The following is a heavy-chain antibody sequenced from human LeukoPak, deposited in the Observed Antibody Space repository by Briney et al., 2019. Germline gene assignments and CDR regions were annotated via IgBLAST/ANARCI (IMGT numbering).Heavy chain of an antibody. CDR3: ARGPNPVGWLGSEDFDY. Sequence: ASVRVSCKASGYTFTSYDINWVRQATGQGLEWMGWMNPNSGNTGYAQKFQGRVTMTRNTSISTAYMELSSLRSEDTAVYYCARGPNPVGWLGSEDFDYWGQGTLVTVSS. CDR1: GYTFTSYD. D-gene: IGHD5-12*01. V-gene: IGHV1-8*01. CDR2: MNPNSGNT. J-gene: IGHJ4*02.